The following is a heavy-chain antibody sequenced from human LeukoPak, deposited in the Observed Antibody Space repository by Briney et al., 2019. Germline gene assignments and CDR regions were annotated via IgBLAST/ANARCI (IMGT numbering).Heavy chain of an antibody. J-gene: IGHJ4*02. Sequence: GGSLRLSCAASGFTFSNAWMTWVRQAAGKGLEWVGRIKSKTDGGTTDYAAPVKGRFTISRDDSKNTLYLQMNSLKTEDTAVYYCTTAETTVTPTHKYYFDYWGQGTLVTVSS. CDR2: IKSKTDGGTT. CDR3: TTAETTVTPTHKYYFDY. D-gene: IGHD4-17*01. V-gene: IGHV3-15*01. CDR1: GFTFSNAW.